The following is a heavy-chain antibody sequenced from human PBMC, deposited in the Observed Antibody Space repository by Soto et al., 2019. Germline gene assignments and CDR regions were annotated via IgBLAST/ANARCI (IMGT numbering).Heavy chain of an antibody. V-gene: IGHV1-2*02. CDR2: INPNSGGT. J-gene: IGHJ6*02. CDR1: GYTFTGYY. D-gene: IGHD2-2*01. CDR3: ARFKRGLVVPAAQPHSYYGMDV. Sequence: GASVKASCKASGYTFTGYYMHWVRQAPGQGLEWMGWINPNSGGTNYAQKFQGRVTMTRDTSISTAYMELSRLRSDDTAVYYCARFKRGLVVPAAQPHSYYGMDVWGQGTTVTVSS.